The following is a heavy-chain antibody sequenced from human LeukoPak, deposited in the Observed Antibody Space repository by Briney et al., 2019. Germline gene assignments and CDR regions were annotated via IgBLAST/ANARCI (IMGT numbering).Heavy chain of an antibody. Sequence: GGSLRLSCAASGFTFSTYAMSWVRQAPGKGLEWVSSISGSGGSTFYADSVKGRFTISRDNSKNTLYLQMNSLRAEDTAVYYCAKRITVVARDAFDFWGQGTMVTVSS. CDR2: ISGSGGST. V-gene: IGHV3-23*01. D-gene: IGHD1-14*01. CDR3: AKRITVVARDAFDF. J-gene: IGHJ3*01. CDR1: GFTFSTYA.